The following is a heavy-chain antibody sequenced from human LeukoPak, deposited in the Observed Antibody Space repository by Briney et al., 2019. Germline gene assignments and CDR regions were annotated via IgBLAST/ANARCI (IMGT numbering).Heavy chain of an antibody. V-gene: IGHV3-30-3*01. CDR1: GFTFSSYA. CDR3: TRGSYGDYEY. Sequence: GGSLRLSCAASGFTFSSYAMHWVRQAPGKGLEWVAVISYDGSNKYYADSVKGRFTISRDNSKNTLYLQVNSLRAEDTAVYYCTRGSYGDYEYWGQGTLVTVSS. CDR2: ISYDGSNK. J-gene: IGHJ4*02. D-gene: IGHD4-17*01.